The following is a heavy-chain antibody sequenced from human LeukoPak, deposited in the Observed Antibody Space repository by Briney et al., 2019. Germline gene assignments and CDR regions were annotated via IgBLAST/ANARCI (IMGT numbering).Heavy chain of an antibody. CDR2: ISSSGSTI. D-gene: IGHD4-11*01. J-gene: IGHJ4*02. CDR3: AREITVTYYFDY. V-gene: IGHV3-48*03. Sequence: SGGSLRLSWAASGFTFSSYEMNWVRQAPGKGLEWVSYISSSGSTIYYADSVKGRFTISRDNAKNSLYLQMNSLRAEDTAVYYCAREITVTYYFDYWGQGTLVTVSS. CDR1: GFTFSSYE.